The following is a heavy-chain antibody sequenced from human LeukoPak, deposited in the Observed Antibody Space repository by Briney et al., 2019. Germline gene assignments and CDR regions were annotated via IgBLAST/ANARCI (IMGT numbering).Heavy chain of an antibody. Sequence: PGGSLRLSCAASGFTFSNYWMAWVCQAPGKGLEWVANIKQDASEKYYVDSVKGRFTISRDNAKNSLYLQMNSLRAEDTAVYYCARDTGDNFDYGGRGTLVTVSS. CDR3: ARDTGDNFDY. CDR2: IKQDASEK. V-gene: IGHV3-7*01. J-gene: IGHJ4*02. CDR1: GFTFSNYW. D-gene: IGHD2-21*02.